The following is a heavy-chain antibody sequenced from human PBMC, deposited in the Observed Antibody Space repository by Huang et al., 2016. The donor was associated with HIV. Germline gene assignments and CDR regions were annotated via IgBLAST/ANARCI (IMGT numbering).Heavy chain of an antibody. J-gene: IGHJ4*02. CDR2: IFWDDDT. Sequence: QITLKESGPTLVKPTQTLTLTCTFSGFSITTDGAGVGWIRQPPGKALEWLALIFWDDDTRYSPSLKNRLSSTKDTTKNQVVLTMTNMDPVDTATYFCAHRQTYDFWSGAFDSWGQGTLVTVSS. V-gene: IGHV2-5*02. CDR3: AHRQTYDFWSGAFDS. D-gene: IGHD3-3*01. CDR1: GFSITTDGAG.